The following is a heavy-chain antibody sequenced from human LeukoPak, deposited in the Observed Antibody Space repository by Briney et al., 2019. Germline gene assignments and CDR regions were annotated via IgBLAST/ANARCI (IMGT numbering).Heavy chain of an antibody. V-gene: IGHV3-74*03. CDR2: IDTVGSRT. CDR3: ARVRSGSDDWVDP. D-gene: IGHD1-26*01. Sequence: GGSLRLSCAASGFTFSDYWMHWVRQAPGKGLVWVSRIDTVGSRTTYADSVKGRFTISRDNAKNTLHLQMSSLTADDTSVYYCARVRSGSDDWVDPWGQGTLVTVSS. J-gene: IGHJ5*02. CDR1: GFTFSDYW.